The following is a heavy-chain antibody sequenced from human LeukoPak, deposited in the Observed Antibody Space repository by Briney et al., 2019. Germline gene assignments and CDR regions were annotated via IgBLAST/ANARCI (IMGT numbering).Heavy chain of an antibody. CDR2: IYSGGST. V-gene: IGHV3-53*05. Sequence: PGGSLRLSCAASGFTVSSNYMSWVRQAPGKGLEWVSVIYSGGSTYYADSVKGRFTISRDNSKNTLYLQMNSLRAEDTAVYYCARGSPNYDFWSGDFDWLLSGPDYWGQGTLVTVSS. CDR3: ARGSPNYDFWSGDFDWLLSGPDY. CDR1: GFTVSSNY. D-gene: IGHD3-3*01. J-gene: IGHJ4*02.